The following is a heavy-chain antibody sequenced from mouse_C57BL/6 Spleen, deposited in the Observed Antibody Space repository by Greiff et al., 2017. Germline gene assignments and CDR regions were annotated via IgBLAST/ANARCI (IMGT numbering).Heavy chain of an antibody. CDR1: GYTFTSYW. J-gene: IGHJ4*01. D-gene: IGHD1-1*01. Sequence: QVQLQQPGAELVKPGASVKLSCKASGYTFTSYWMHWVKQRPGQGLEWIGMIHPNSGSTNYNEKFKSKATLTVDKSSSTAYMQLSSLTSEDSAVYYCARITTVVARDAMDYWGQGTSVTVSS. CDR2: IHPNSGST. CDR3: ARITTVVARDAMDY. V-gene: IGHV1-64*01.